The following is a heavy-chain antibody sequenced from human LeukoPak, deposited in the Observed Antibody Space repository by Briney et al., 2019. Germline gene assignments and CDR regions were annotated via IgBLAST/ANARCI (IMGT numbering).Heavy chain of an antibody. Sequence: SETLSLTCAVYGGSFSGYYWSWIRQPPGKGLEWIGEINHSGSINYNPSLKSRVTISVDTSKNQFSLKLSSVTAADTAVYYCARRLITMVPGGWFDPWGQGTLVTVSS. CDR1: GGSFSGYY. CDR2: INHSGSI. CDR3: ARRLITMVPGGWFDP. J-gene: IGHJ5*02. V-gene: IGHV4-34*01. D-gene: IGHD3-10*01.